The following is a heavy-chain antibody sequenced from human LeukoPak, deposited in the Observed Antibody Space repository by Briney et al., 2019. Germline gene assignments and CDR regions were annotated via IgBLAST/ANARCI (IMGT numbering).Heavy chain of an antibody. CDR2: ISISGSKT. J-gene: IGHJ4*02. V-gene: IGHV3-23*01. D-gene: IGHD4-17*01. CDR3: ANEIRPNDY. Sequence: PGGSLRLSCAVSGFTFTSYWMSWVRQAPGKGLEWVSAISISGSKTYYADSVKGRFTISRDNSKNTLYLQMNSLRAEDTAVYYCANEIRPNDYWGQGTQVTVSS. CDR1: GFTFTSYW.